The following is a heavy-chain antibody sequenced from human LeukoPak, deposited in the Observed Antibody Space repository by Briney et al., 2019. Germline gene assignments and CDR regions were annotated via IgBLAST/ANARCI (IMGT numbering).Heavy chain of an antibody. Sequence: SETLSLTCAVSDDDIRMYNWWSWVRPSPGKGLEWIGEMSRAGYSNFNPSLKSRATISIDTSGSSVSLTLRSVTAADTAVYFCATRNADSFYFDYWGRGTLVTVSS. CDR2: MSRAGYS. V-gene: IGHV4-4*02. CDR3: ATRNADSFYFDY. CDR1: DDDIRMYNW. J-gene: IGHJ4*02. D-gene: IGHD4-17*01.